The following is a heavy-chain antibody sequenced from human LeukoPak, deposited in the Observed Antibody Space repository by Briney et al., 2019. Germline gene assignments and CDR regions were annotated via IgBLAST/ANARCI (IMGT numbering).Heavy chain of an antibody. CDR3: ASLNAGSDY. J-gene: IGHJ4*02. D-gene: IGHD3-10*01. Sequence: APVKVSCRASGGTFSSYAISWARQAPGQGLEWMGRIIPIFGTANYAQKFQGRVTITTDESTSTAYMELSSLRSEDTAVYYCASLNAGSDYWGQGTLVTVSS. V-gene: IGHV1-69*05. CDR1: GGTFSSYA. CDR2: IIPIFGTA.